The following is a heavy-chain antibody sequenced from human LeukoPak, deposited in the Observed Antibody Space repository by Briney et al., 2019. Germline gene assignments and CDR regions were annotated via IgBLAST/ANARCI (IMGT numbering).Heavy chain of an antibody. D-gene: IGHD2-15*01. CDR3: AREDIVVVVAATPGWFDP. J-gene: IGHJ5*02. CDR2: ISSSSSTI. Sequence: PGGSLRLSCAASGFTFSSYAMSWVRQAPGKGLEWVSYISSSSSTIYYADSVKGRFTISRDNAKNSLYLQMNSLRAEDTAVYYCAREDIVVVVAATPGWFDPWGQGTLVTVPS. V-gene: IGHV3-48*04. CDR1: GFTFSSYA.